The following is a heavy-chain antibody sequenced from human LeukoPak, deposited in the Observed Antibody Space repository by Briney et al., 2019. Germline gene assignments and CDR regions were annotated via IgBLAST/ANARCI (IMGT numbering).Heavy chain of an antibody. CDR2: IYYSGST. J-gene: IGHJ4*02. D-gene: IGHD2-8*01. CDR1: GGSISSSSYY. Sequence: SETLSLTCTVSGGSISSSSYYWSWIRQPPGKGLEWIGYIYYSGSTNYNPSLKSRVTISVDTSKNQFSLKLSSVTAADTAVYYCAREVYAYFWGQGTLVTVSS. CDR3: AREVYAYF. V-gene: IGHV4-61*01.